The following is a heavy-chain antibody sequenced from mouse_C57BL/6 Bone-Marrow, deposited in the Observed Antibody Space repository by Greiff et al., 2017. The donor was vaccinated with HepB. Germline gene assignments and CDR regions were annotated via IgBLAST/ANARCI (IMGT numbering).Heavy chain of an antibody. V-gene: IGHV1-87*01. D-gene: IGHD1-1*01. J-gene: IGHJ2*01. CDR1: GFNIKDDY. Sequence: QVQLQQSGAELVRPGASVKLSCTASGFNIKDDYMHWVKQRPGQGLEWIGAIYPGNGDTSYNQKFKGKATLTADKSSSTAYMQLSSLTSEDSAVYYHGRGDFDYWGQGTTLTVSS. CDR3: GRGDFDY. CDR2: IYPGNGDT.